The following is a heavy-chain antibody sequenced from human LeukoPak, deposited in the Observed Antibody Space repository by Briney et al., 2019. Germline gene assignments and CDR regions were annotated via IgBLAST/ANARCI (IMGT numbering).Heavy chain of an antibody. V-gene: IGHV4-34*01. CDR1: GGSFSGYY. CDR2: INHSGST. D-gene: IGHD6-6*01. CDR3: ARSGIAARQGVNYYYYCGMDV. J-gene: IGHJ6*02. Sequence: SETLSLTCAVYGGSFSGYYWSWIRQPPGKGLEWIGEINHSGSTNYNPSLKSRVTISVDTSKNQFSLKLSSVTAADTAVYYCARSGIAARQGVNYYYYCGMDVWGQGTTVTVSS.